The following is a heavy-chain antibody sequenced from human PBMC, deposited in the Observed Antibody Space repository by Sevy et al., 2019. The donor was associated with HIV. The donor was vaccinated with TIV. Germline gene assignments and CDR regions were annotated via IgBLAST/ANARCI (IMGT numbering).Heavy chain of an antibody. D-gene: IGHD2-2*01. J-gene: IGHJ4*02. V-gene: IGHV5-51*01. CDR2: IYPDDSDT. CDR3: TTSAAATRGFDY. CDR1: GYSFTTYW. Sequence: GGSLRLSCKGSGYSFTTYWIGWVRQKPGKGLEWMGIIYPDDSDTRYSPSFQGQVTISADKSISTAYLQWSSLKASDTAMYYCTTSAAATRGFDYWGQGTLVTVSS.